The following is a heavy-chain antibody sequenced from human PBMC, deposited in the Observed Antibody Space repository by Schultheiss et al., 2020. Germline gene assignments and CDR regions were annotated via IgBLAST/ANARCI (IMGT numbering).Heavy chain of an antibody. Sequence: GGSLRLSCAASGFTFSSYSMNWVRQAPGKGLEWVSYISSSSSTIYYADSVKGRFTISRDNAKNSLYLQMNSLRAEDTAVYYCARALDLHDSSGFYILYWGQGTLVTGSS. J-gene: IGHJ4*02. CDR2: ISSSSSTI. CDR3: ARALDLHDSSGFYILY. D-gene: IGHD3-22*01. CDR1: GFTFSSYS. V-gene: IGHV3-48*01.